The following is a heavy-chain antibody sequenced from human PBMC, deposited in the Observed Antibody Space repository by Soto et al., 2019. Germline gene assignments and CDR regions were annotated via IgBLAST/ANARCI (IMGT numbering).Heavy chain of an antibody. CDR2: INEYGSVI. Sequence: PGGSLRLSCAASGFTFSSYWMHWVRQVPGKGLVWVSRINEYGSVINYADSVQGRFTVFRDNSKNTLYLEMNRRRPETAAVYYCTGNIGGRGAYWGQGTLVTVSS. D-gene: IGHD3-16*01. CDR3: TGNIGGRGAY. J-gene: IGHJ4*02. CDR1: GFTFSSYW. V-gene: IGHV3-74*01.